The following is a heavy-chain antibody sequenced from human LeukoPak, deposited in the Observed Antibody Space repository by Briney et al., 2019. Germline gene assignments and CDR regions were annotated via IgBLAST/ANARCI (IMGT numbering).Heavy chain of an antibody. CDR1: GHTLTELS. Sequence: ASVKVSCKISGHTLTELSIHWVRQAPGKGLEWMGGFDTQEGETIFAQNFQGRVTMTEDTSSDTAYMELSSPTSEDTAVYYCATPPVRFGEFMSGNSILGYFQDWGQGTLVTVSS. V-gene: IGHV1-24*01. CDR2: FDTQEGET. D-gene: IGHD3-10*01. CDR3: ATPPVRFGEFMSGNSILGYFQD. J-gene: IGHJ1*01.